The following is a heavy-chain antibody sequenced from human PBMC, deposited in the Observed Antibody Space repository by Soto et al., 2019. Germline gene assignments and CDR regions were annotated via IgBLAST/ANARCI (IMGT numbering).Heavy chain of an antibody. D-gene: IGHD6-6*01. CDR3: ARRPDGFDI. CDR1: GVSLSGIY. CDR2: INHGGST. J-gene: IGHJ3*02. V-gene: IGHV4-34*01. Sequence: SETLSLTCSVSGVSLSGIYWSWVRQFPGGGLEWIGQINHGGSTNYNPSLESRVTMSIDTSEKSLSLKLSSVTAADTAVYYCARRPDGFDIWGRGTKVTVSS.